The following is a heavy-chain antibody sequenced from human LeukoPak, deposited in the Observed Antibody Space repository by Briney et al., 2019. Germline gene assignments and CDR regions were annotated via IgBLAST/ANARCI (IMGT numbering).Heavy chain of an antibody. CDR1: GYTFTGYY. V-gene: IGHV1-2*02. CDR3: ARDPREYYYDSSGYYYGSGEWGGTAYYYYAMDV. J-gene: IGHJ6*02. D-gene: IGHD3-22*01. CDR2: INPNSGGT. Sequence: ASVKVSCKASGYTFTGYYMHWVRQAPGQVLEWMGWINPNSGGTNYAQKFQGRVTMTRDTSISTAYMELSRLRSDDTAVYYCARDPREYYYDSSGYYYGSGEWGGTAYYYYAMDVWGQGTTVTVSS.